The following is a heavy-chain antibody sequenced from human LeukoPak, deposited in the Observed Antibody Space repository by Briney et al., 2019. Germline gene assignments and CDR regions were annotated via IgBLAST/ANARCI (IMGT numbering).Heavy chain of an antibody. V-gene: IGHV3-7*03. J-gene: IGHJ1*01. CDR2: IRQDGDTK. CDR1: GFPFNAYW. D-gene: IGHD6-6*01. Sequence: GGSLRLSCAASGFPFNAYWMTWVRQAPGKGLEWVANIRQDGDTKYYVDSVKGRFTISRDNAMNSLYLQMNSLRAEDTAVYYCAKFLAVIAARDSLYFQHWGQGTLVTVSS. CDR3: AKFLAVIAARDSLYFQH.